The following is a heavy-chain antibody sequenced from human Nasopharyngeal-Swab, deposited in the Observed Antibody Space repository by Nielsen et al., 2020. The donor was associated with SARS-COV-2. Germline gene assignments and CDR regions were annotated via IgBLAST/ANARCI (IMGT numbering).Heavy chain of an antibody. Sequence: GEALKISCAGSAFTVSNNYMTWVRQAPGKGLEWVSIMYSGGGSYYADSVKGRFTITRDTSKNTLYLQMNRLRAEDTAVYYCASGYCSSTRFYGLYYHYCGMDVWGQGTAVTVSS. CDR3: ASGYCSSTRFYGLYYHYCGMDV. CDR1: AFTVSNNY. J-gene: IGHJ6*02. V-gene: IGHV3-66*01. D-gene: IGHD2-2*03. CDR2: MYSGGGS.